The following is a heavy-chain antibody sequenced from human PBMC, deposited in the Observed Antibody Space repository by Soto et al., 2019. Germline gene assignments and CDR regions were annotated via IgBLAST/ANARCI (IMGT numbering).Heavy chain of an antibody. CDR3: AKDKSSSWALDY. V-gene: IGHV3-30*18. D-gene: IGHD6-13*01. CDR1: GFTFSSYG. CDR2: ISHDGSDK. J-gene: IGHJ4*02. Sequence: QVQLVESGGGVVQPGRSLRLSCEASGFTFSSYGMHWVRQAPGKGLEWVAVISHDGSDKHYADSVKCRFTMSRDNSKNTLYLQMNSLRAEDTAVYYWAKDKSSSWALDYWGQGTLVTVSS.